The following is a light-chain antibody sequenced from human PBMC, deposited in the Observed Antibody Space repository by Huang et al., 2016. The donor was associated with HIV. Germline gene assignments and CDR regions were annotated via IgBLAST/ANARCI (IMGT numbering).Light chain of an antibody. V-gene: IGKV3-15*01. CDR2: GAS. CDR3: QQYNNWPPA. Sequence: IVMTQSPVTLSVSPGERATLSCRASRSLSSNLAWYQQKLGQAPRLLRYGASTRATGSPARFSGTGSGTEFTLTISGLQSEDFAVYYCQQYNNWPPAFGQGTKVEI. CDR1: RSLSSN. J-gene: IGKJ1*01.